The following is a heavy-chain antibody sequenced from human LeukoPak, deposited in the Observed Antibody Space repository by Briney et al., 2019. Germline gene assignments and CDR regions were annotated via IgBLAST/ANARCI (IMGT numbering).Heavy chain of an antibody. CDR2: IYYSGST. V-gene: IGHV4-39*07. Sequence: SETLSLTCTVSGDSISSSSYYWGWIRQPPGKGLEWIGSIYYSGSTYYNPSLKSRVTISVDTSKNQFSLKLSSVTAADTAVYYCARNSRRNYYDSSGSIDYWGQGTLVTVSS. CDR3: ARNSRRNYYDSSGSIDY. CDR1: GDSISSSSYY. J-gene: IGHJ4*02. D-gene: IGHD3-22*01.